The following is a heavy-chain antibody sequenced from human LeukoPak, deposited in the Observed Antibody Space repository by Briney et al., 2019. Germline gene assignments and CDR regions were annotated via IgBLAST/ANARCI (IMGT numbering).Heavy chain of an antibody. CDR3: AKALGSPRYSSSWYYPDYYYYYGMDV. V-gene: IGHV3-23*01. CDR1: GFTFSDYY. CDR2: ISGSGGRT. J-gene: IGHJ6*02. D-gene: IGHD6-13*01. Sequence: GGSLRLSCATSGFTFSDYYMSWIRQAPGKGLEWVSAISGSGGRTYYADSVKGRFTISRDNSKNTLYLQMNSLRAEDTAVYYCAKALGSPRYSSSWYYPDYYYYYGMDVWGQGTTVTVSS.